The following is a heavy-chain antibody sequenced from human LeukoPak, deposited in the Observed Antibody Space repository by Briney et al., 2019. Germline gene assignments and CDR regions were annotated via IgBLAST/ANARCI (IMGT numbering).Heavy chain of an antibody. V-gene: IGHV4-34*01. CDR1: GGSISSYY. J-gene: IGHJ2*01. D-gene: IGHD2-2*01. CDR3: ARGRVVVPAARVRYFDL. CDR2: INHSGST. Sequence: PSETLSLTCTVSGGSISSYYWSRIRQPPGKGLEWIGEINHSGSTNYNPSLKSRVTISVDTSKNQFSLKLSSVTAADTAVYYCARGRVVVPAARVRYFDLWGRGTLVTVSS.